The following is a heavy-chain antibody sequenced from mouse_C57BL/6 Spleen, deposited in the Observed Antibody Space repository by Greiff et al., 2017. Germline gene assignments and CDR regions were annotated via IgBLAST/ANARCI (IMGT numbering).Heavy chain of an antibody. D-gene: IGHD2-1*01. CDR2: INPNNGGT. Sequence: EVQLQQSGPELVKPGASVKMSCKASGYTFTDYNMHWVKQSHGKSLEWIGYINPNNGGTSYNQKFKGKATLTVNKSSSTAYMELRSLTSEDSAVYYCAIDGNYGYYFDYWGQGTTLTVSS. V-gene: IGHV1-22*01. J-gene: IGHJ2*01. CDR3: AIDGNYGYYFDY. CDR1: GYTFTDYN.